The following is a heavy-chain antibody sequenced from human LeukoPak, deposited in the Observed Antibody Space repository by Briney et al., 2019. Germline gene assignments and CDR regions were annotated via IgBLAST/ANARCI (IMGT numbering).Heavy chain of an antibody. CDR1: GFTFSTYG. J-gene: IGHJ1*01. CDR3: ARDRSDEYFQH. Sequence: GGSLRLSCAASGFTFSTYGMSWVRQAPGKGLEWVSAISGSGGSTYYADSVKGRFTISRDNSKNTLYLQMNSLRAEDTAVYYCARDRSDEYFQHWGQGTLVTVSS. V-gene: IGHV3-23*01. CDR2: ISGSGGST. D-gene: IGHD3-3*01.